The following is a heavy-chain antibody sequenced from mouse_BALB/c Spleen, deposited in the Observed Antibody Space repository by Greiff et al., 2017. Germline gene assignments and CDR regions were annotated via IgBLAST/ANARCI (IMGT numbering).Heavy chain of an antibody. CDR3: SRDGGGFAY. CDR2: INSNGGST. V-gene: IGHV5-6-3*01. CDR1: GFTFSSYG. J-gene: IGHJ3*01. Sequence: DVKLVESGGGLVQPGGSLKLSCAASGFTFSSYGMSWVRQTPDKRLELVATINSNGGSTYYPDSVKGRFTISRDNAKNTLYLQRSSLKSEDTAMYYCSRDGGGFAYWGQGTLVTVSA.